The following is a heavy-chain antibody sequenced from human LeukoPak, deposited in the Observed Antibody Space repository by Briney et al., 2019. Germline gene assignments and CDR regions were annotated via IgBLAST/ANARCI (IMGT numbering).Heavy chain of an antibody. V-gene: IGHV3-23*01. Sequence: GGSLRLSCAASGFTFSSYAMSWVRQAPGKGLEWVSAISGSGGSTYYADSVKGRFTISRDNAKNSLYLQMNSLRAEDTAVYYCATGSGWYYYWGQGTLVTVSS. CDR1: GFTFSSYA. CDR2: ISGSGGST. D-gene: IGHD6-19*01. CDR3: ATGSGWYYY. J-gene: IGHJ4*02.